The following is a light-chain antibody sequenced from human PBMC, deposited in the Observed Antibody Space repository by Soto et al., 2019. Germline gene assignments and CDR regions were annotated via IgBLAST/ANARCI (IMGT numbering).Light chain of an antibody. CDR3: QQYETYPLT. V-gene: IGKV1-5*03. CDR2: KAS. J-gene: IGKJ4*01. CDR1: QSISSW. Sequence: DIQITQSPSTLSSSVVERFTIACRASQSISSWLAWYQQKPGKAPKLLIYKASSLESGVPSRFSGSGSGTEFTLTISSLQPDDFATYYCQQYETYPLTFGGGTKVDIK.